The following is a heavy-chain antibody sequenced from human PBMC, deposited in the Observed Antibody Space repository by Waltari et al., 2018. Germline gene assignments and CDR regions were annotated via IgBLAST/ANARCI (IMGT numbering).Heavy chain of an antibody. Sequence: QVQLQQWGAGLLKPSETLSLTCAVYGGSFSGYYWSLIRQPPGKGLEWIGEINHSGRTNYNPSLKSRVTIAVDTSKNQFSRKLRSVTAADTAVYYGARWAPPFGVVQNWFDPWGQGTLVTVSS. CDR1: GGSFSGYY. J-gene: IGHJ5*02. CDR3: ARWAPPFGVVQNWFDP. CDR2: INHSGRT. V-gene: IGHV4-34*01. D-gene: IGHD3-3*01.